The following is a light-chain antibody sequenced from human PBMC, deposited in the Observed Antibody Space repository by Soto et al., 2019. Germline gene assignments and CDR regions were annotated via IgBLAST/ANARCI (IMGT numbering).Light chain of an antibody. V-gene: IGKV1-5*01. CDR3: QQYNGYSWT. Sequence: DIQMTQSPSTLSASVGDRVAITCRASQSISQWVAWYQQKPGRAPELLIYDASKLKSGVPSRFSGSGSGTEFSLTISSLQPDDSAMYYCQQYNGYSWTFGRGTKVEIK. CDR2: DAS. CDR1: QSISQW. J-gene: IGKJ1*01.